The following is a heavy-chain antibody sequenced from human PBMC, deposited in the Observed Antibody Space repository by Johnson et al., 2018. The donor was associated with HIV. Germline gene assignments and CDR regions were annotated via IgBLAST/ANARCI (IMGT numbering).Heavy chain of an antibody. CDR1: GFTVSSNY. V-gene: IGHV3-53*04. J-gene: IGHJ3*01. D-gene: IGHD3-16*02. CDR2: IGATGGNT. Sequence: VQLVESGGGLVQPGGSLRLSCAASGFTVSSNYMSWVRQAPGTGLEWVSVIGATGGNTYYADSVKGRFTISRDNAKNSLYLQMNSLRVAVTALYYCARGGYDYVWGSYRSGPDAFDFWGQGTMVTVSS. CDR3: ARGGYDYVWGSYRSGPDAFDF.